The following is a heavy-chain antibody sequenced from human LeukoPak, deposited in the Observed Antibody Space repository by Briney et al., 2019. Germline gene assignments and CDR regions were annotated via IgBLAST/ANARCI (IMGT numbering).Heavy chain of an antibody. D-gene: IGHD3-16*01. CDR3: AGERRDNYDYSRWGEKGYYYYYMDV. CDR1: GFTFSSYW. J-gene: IGHJ6*03. V-gene: IGHV3-7*01. CDR2: IKQDGSEK. Sequence: GGSLRLSCAASGFTFSSYWMNWVRQAPGKGLEWVANIKQDGSEKYYVGSVRGRFTISRDNAKNTLYLQMNSLRAEDTAVYYCAGERRDNYDYSRWGEKGYYYYYMDVWGKGTTVTVSS.